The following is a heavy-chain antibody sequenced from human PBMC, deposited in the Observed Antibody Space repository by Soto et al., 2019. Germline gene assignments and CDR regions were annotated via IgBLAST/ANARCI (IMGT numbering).Heavy chain of an antibody. CDR1: GGSISSYY. J-gene: IGHJ5*02. D-gene: IGHD6-19*01. CDR3: ARARRGWYWFDP. V-gene: IGHV4-59*01. CDR2: IYYSGST. Sequence: QVQLQESGPGLVKPSETLSLTCTVSGGSISSYYWSWIRQPPGKGLEWIGYIYYSGSTNYNPSLKSRVTIXVXXSKNQSSLKLSSVTAADTAVYYCARARRGWYWFDPWGQGTLVTVSS.